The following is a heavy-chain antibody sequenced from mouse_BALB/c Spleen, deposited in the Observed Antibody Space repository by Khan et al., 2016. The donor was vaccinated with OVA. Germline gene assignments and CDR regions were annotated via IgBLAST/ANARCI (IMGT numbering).Heavy chain of an antibody. Sequence: VQLQQSGPELVKPGASVKISCKASGYSFTGYFMNWVMQSHGKSLEWIGRINPHIGETFYNPKFKGKATLTVDESSSTAHMELRSLSSEDSAVYYCARKNGSDFDYWGQGTTLTVSS. CDR1: GYSFTGYF. CDR3: ARKNGSDFDY. CDR2: INPHIGET. V-gene: IGHV1-20*02. D-gene: IGHD1-1*01. J-gene: IGHJ2*01.